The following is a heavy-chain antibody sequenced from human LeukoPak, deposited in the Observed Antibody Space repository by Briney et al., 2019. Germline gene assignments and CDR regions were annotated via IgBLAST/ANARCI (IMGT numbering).Heavy chain of an antibody. CDR2: ISWNSGSI. J-gene: IGHJ6*02. Sequence: GGSLRLFCAASGFTFDDYAMHWVRQAPGKGLEWVSGISWNSGSIGYADSVKGRFTISRDNAKNSLYLQMNSLRAEDTALYYCAKDIARSNYYYYGMDVWGQGTTVTVSS. V-gene: IGHV3-9*01. CDR1: GFTFDDYA. CDR3: AKDIARSNYYYYGMDV.